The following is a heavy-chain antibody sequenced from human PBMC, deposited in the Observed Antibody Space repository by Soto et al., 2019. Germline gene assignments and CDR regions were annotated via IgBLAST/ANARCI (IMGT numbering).Heavy chain of an antibody. D-gene: IGHD3-9*01. CDR3: ARYKIERYFDWGIDY. J-gene: IGHJ4*02. CDR1: GYTFTSYG. V-gene: IGHV1-18*01. Sequence: ASVKVSCKASGYTFTSYGISWVRQAPGQGLEWMGWNSAYNGNTNYTQKLQGRVTMTTDTSTSTAYMELRSLRSDDTAVYYCARYKIERYFDWGIDYWGQGTLVTVSS. CDR2: NSAYNGNT.